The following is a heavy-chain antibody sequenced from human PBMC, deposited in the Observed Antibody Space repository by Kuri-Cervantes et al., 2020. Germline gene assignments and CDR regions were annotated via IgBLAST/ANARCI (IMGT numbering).Heavy chain of an antibody. CDR1: GGTFSSYA. D-gene: IGHD6-19*01. J-gene: IGHJ4*02. CDR2: IIPIFGTA. CDR3: ARDGGSGFGYYFDY. V-gene: IGHV1-69*05. Sequence: SVKVSCKASGGTFSSYAISWVRQAPGQGLEWMGGIIPIFGTANYAQKFQGRVAITTDESTSTAYMELSSLRSEDTAVYYCARDGGSGFGYYFDYWGQGTLVTVSS.